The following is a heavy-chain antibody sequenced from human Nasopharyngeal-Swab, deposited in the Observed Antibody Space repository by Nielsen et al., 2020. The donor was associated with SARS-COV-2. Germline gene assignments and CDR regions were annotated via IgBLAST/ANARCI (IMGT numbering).Heavy chain of an antibody. D-gene: IGHD3-22*01. V-gene: IGHV3-23*01. CDR2: ISGSGGST. CDR3: AKDLSLVVITTPNY. CDR1: GFTFSSYA. J-gene: IGHJ4*02. Sequence: GESLKISCAASGFTFSSYAMSWVRQAPGKGLEWVSAISGSGGSTYYADSVKGRFTISRDNSKNTLYLQMNSLRAEGTAVYYCAKDLSLVVITTPNYWGQGTLVTVSS.